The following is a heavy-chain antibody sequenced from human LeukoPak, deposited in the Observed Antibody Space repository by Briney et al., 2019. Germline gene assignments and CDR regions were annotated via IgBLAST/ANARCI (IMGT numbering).Heavy chain of an antibody. CDR3: ARESVLAARGNDF. CDR1: SGSISSSY. CDR2: IYSSGST. V-gene: IGHV4-4*07. J-gene: IGHJ4*02. Sequence: SETLSLTCTVSSGSISSSYWSWIRQPAGKGLEWIGRIYSSGSTNYNPSLKSRVTMSVDTSKNQFSLKLSSVTAADTAVYYCARESVLAARGNDFWGQGALVTVSS. D-gene: IGHD2-15*01.